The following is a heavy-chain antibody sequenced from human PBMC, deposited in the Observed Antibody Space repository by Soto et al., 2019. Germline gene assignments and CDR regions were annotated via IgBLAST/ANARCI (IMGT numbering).Heavy chain of an antibody. Sequence: SETLSLTCAVSCGSISSGGYSWSWIRQPPGKGLEWIGYIYHSGSTYYNPSLKSRVTISVDRSKNQFSLKLSSVTAADTAVYYCARAGYYDSSGYPLGFDYWGQGTLVTVSS. CDR2: IYHSGST. D-gene: IGHD3-22*01. CDR3: ARAGYYDSSGYPLGFDY. CDR1: CGSISSGGYS. J-gene: IGHJ4*02. V-gene: IGHV4-30-2*01.